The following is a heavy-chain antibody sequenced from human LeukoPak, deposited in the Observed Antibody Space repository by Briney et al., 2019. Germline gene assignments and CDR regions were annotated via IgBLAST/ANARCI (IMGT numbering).Heavy chain of an antibody. CDR1: GGSIRSYF. CDR2: IWDTEIT. J-gene: IGHJ3*02. Sequence: SETLSLTCTVSGGSIRSYFWSWLRQLPGKGLEWIGYIWDTEITDYNPSLKSRVTISLDTPKNHYALKLRTGTAPDTALYLCARGLALATDDAFDIRGQGTLVTVYS. V-gene: IGHV4-59*01. CDR3: ARGLALATDDAFDI. D-gene: IGHD5-12*01.